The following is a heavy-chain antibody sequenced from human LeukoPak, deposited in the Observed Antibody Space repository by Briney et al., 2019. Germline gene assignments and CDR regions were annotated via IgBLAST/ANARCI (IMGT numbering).Heavy chain of an antibody. D-gene: IGHD1-26*01. CDR2: IFYRGNT. V-gene: IGHV4-31*03. CDR3: ARVIEYSGRFDP. J-gene: IGHJ5*02. CDR1: GVSISGGDY. Sequence: SQTLSLTCIVSGVSISGGDYWSWIRPHPGKGLEWIGYIFYRGNTYYSPSLKSRVSMSIDTSKNQFSLMLSSVTAADTAVYYCARVIEYSGRFDPWGQGTLVTVSS.